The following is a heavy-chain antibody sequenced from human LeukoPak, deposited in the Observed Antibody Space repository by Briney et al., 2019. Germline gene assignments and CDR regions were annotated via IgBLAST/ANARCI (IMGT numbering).Heavy chain of an antibody. V-gene: IGHV3-74*01. J-gene: IGHJ3*02. Sequence: TGGSLRLSCAASGFTFSSYWMHWVRQGPGKGLVWVSRISTDGSSTDYADSVKGRFTISRENAKNTLYLQMNSLRAEDTAVYYCARDVGIATPGGAFDIWGQGTMVTVSS. CDR3: ARDVGIATPGGAFDI. D-gene: IGHD6-13*01. CDR1: GFTFSSYW. CDR2: ISTDGSST.